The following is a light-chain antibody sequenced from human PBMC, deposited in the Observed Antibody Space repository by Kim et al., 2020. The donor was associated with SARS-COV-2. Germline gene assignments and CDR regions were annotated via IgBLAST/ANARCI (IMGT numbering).Light chain of an antibody. Sequence: GQKVTISGTGSSSNIGNSYVSWYQQLPGTAPKLLIYDNNKRPSGIPDRFSGSKSGTSATLGITGLQTGDEADYYCGTWDSSLSAVVFGGGTQLTVL. J-gene: IGLJ2*01. V-gene: IGLV1-51*01. CDR3: GTWDSSLSAVV. CDR1: SSNIGNSY. CDR2: DNN.